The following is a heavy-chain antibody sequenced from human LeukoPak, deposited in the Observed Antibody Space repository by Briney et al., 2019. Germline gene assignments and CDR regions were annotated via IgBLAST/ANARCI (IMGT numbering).Heavy chain of an antibody. V-gene: IGHV3-48*03. CDR2: ISSSGSTI. J-gene: IGHJ3*02. Sequence: GGSLRLSCAASGFTFSSYEVNWVRQAPGKGLEWVSYISSSGSTIYYADSVKGRFTISRDNAKNSLYLQMNSLRAEDTAVYYCAKTSMVYAIDDAFDIWGQGTMVTVSS. CDR3: AKTSMVYAIDDAFDI. CDR1: GFTFSSYE. D-gene: IGHD2-8*01.